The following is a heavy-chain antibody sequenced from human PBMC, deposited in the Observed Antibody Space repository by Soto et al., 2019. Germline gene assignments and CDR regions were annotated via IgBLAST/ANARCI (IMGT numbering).Heavy chain of an antibody. CDR2: MNPNSGNT. CDR1: GYTFTSYD. J-gene: IGHJ6*02. CDR3: AREGVRGMYV. V-gene: IGHV1-8*02. D-gene: IGHD3-16*01. Sequence: QVQLVQSGAEVKKPGASVKVSCKASGYTFTSYDINWVRQATGQGLERLGWMNPNSGNTCNAQKLQGRVTKARNTSKSTAYRELRSLRARNTAVYYYAREGVRGMYVCSQGATVTVSS.